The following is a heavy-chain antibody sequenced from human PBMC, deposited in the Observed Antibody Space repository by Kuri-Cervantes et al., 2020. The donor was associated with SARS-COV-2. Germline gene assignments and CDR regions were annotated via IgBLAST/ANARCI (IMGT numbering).Heavy chain of an antibody. D-gene: IGHD3-10*01. J-gene: IGHJ6*02. CDR3: ARGWDYGSGSYYPRGDYGMDV. V-gene: IGHV4-59*01. CDR2: IYYSGST. CDR1: GGSISSYY. Sequence: SETLSLTCTVSGGSISSYYWSWIRQPPGKGLEWIGYIYYSGSTNYNPSLKSRVTISVDTSKNQFSLKLSSVTAADTAVYYCARGWDYGSGSYYPRGDYGMDVWSQGTTVTVSS.